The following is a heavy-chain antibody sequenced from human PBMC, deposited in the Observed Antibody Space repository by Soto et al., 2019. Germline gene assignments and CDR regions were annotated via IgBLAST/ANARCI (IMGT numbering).Heavy chain of an antibody. J-gene: IGHJ4*02. CDR2: ISTSGNTI. D-gene: IGHD1-20*01. V-gene: IGHV3-48*03. Sequence: EVQLVESGGGLVQPAGSLRLSCAASGFTFSSYEMNWVRQAPGKGLEWVSYISTSGNTIHYADSVKGRFTISRDNAKNSLYLQMNSLRAEDTAVYYCARGNWNYCGYWGQGTLVTVSS. CDR3: ARGNWNYCGY. CDR1: GFTFSSYE.